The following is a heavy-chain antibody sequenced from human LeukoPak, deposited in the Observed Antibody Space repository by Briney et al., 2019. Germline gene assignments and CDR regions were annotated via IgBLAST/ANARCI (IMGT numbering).Heavy chain of an antibody. V-gene: IGHV4-59*01. D-gene: IGHD5-18*01. J-gene: IGHJ4*02. CDR3: ARSVLGYSYGLHIDY. CDR1: GGSISSYY. Sequence: SETLSLTCTVSGGSISSYYWSWIRQPPGEGMEWIGYIHYRGSTNYNTTLKSRVTISVDTSKNQFSLKLSFLSAADTAVYYCARSVLGYSYGLHIDYWGQGTLVTVSS. CDR2: IHYRGST.